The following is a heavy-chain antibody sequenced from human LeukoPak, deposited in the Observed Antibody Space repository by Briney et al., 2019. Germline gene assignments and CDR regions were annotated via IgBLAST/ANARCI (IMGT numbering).Heavy chain of an antibody. V-gene: IGHV4-59*08. CDR2: IYYSGST. J-gene: IGHJ4*02. Sequence: PSETLSLTCTVSGGSISSYYWSWIRQPPGKGLEWIGYIYYSGSTNYNPSLKSRVTISVDTSKNQFSLKLSSVTAADTAVYYCARGSGSYYGDPLDLDYWGQGTLVTVSS. D-gene: IGHD3-10*01. CDR1: GGSISSYY. CDR3: ARGSGSYYGDPLDLDY.